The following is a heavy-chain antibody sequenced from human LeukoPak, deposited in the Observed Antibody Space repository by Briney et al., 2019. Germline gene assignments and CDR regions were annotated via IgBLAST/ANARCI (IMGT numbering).Heavy chain of an antibody. CDR3: AVHLPGDYLDP. J-gene: IGHJ5*02. Sequence: ATVKVSCKASGYTFTIYDINWVRQAAGQGLEWMGWMNPDSGNTDFAQKFQGRVTMTRNTSISTAYMELSSLTSEDTAVYYCAVHLPGDYLDPWGQGTLVTVSS. CDR1: GYTFTIYD. V-gene: IGHV1-8*01. D-gene: IGHD4-17*01. CDR2: MNPDSGNT.